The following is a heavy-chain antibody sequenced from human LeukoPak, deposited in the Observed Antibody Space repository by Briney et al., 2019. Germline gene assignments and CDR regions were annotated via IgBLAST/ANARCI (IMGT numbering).Heavy chain of an antibody. J-gene: IGHJ3*02. Sequence: PGGSLRLSCAASGFTFSSYAMSWVRQAPGKGLEWVAFIRYDGSNKYYADSVKGRFTISRDNSKNTLYLQMKSLRAEDTAVYYCAKDYDSSGYPISAFDIWGQGTMVTVSS. V-gene: IGHV3-30*02. CDR1: GFTFSSYA. CDR2: IRYDGSNK. D-gene: IGHD3-22*01. CDR3: AKDYDSSGYPISAFDI.